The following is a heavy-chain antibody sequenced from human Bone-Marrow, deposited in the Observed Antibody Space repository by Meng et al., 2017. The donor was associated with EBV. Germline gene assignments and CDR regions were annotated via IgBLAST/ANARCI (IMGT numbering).Heavy chain of an antibody. CDR3: ARNMGDGYNPFDF. CDR2: IYYSGSS. CDR1: GGSIRSSNFY. D-gene: IGHD5-24*01. Sequence: RLHLRRACPGLVKPSGTLSLTCSGSGGSIRSSNFYWGWIRQPPGKGLEWIGTIYYSGSSYNNPSLKNRVTMSVDTSKNQFSLKLSPVTAADTAVYYCARNMGDGYNPFDFWGQGTLVTVSS. J-gene: IGHJ4*02. V-gene: IGHV4-39*06.